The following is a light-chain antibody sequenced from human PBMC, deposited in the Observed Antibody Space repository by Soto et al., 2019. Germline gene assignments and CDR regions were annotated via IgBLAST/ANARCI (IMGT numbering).Light chain of an antibody. Sequence: EIVLTQSPATLSLSPGERATLSCRASQSVNSNYLAWYQQKPGQAPRLLIFGASSRATGIPDRFSGSGSGTDFTLTISRLEPADFAVYYCQQYGSSQYTFGQGTKLEI. CDR3: QQYGSSQYT. CDR2: GAS. J-gene: IGKJ2*01. V-gene: IGKV3-20*01. CDR1: QSVNSNY.